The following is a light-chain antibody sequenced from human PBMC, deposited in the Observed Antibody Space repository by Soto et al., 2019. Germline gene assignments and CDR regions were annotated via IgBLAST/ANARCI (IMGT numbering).Light chain of an antibody. CDR1: NIGSKS. J-gene: IGLJ1*01. CDR3: QVWHTNSNTYV. V-gene: IGLV3-21*02. CDR2: DDS. Sequence: SYELTQPPSVSVAPGQTVRVTCGGKNIGSKSVHWYQQKPGQAPVLVVYDDSDRPSRIPERFSGSNSGNTATLTISRVEAGDEADHHCQVWHTNSNTYVWGGGPKLT.